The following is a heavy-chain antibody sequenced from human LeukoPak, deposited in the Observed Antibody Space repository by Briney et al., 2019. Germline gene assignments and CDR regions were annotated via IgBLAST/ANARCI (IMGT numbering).Heavy chain of an antibody. CDR3: ARDFRVGTYYEIPYGMDV. Sequence: PSETLSLTCTVSGGSISGYYWSWIRQPPGKGLEWLGYIYYSGSINYNPSLQSRVTISVDTSKNQFSLKLTSVTAADTAVYYCARDFRVGTYYEIPYGMDVWGQGTTVTVSS. CDR2: IYYSGSI. V-gene: IGHV4-59*01. D-gene: IGHD3-3*01. CDR1: GGSISGYY. J-gene: IGHJ6*02.